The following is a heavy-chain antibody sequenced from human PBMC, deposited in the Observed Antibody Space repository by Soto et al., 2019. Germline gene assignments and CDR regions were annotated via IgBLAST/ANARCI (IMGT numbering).Heavy chain of an antibody. Sequence: ASVKVSCKASGYTFTSYDLHWVRQATGQGLEWMGWMNPNNGYTGYAQRFQGRVTMTTNTSIRAVYMELSSLTSEDAAVYYCARGGISARKSFDYWGQGTLVTVSS. V-gene: IGHV1-8*01. CDR3: ARGGISARKSFDY. D-gene: IGHD6-6*01. J-gene: IGHJ4*02. CDR1: GYTFTSYD. CDR2: MNPNNGYT.